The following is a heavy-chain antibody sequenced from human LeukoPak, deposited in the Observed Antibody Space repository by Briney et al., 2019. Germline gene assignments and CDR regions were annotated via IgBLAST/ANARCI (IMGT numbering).Heavy chain of an antibody. CDR2: IYYSGST. J-gene: IGHJ4*02. CDR3: ARGVSSSWYYFDY. CDR1: GGSISSYY. D-gene: IGHD6-13*01. Sequence: SETLSLTCTVSGGSISSYYWSWIRQPPGKGPEWIGYIYYSGSTNYNPSFKSRVTISVDTSKNQFSLKLSSVTAADTAVYYCARGVSSSWYYFDYWGQGTLVTVSS. V-gene: IGHV4-59*01.